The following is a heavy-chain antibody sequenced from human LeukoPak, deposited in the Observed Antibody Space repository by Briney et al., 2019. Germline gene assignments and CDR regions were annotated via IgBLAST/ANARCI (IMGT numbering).Heavy chain of an antibody. CDR1: GSSIRTYTH. CDR3: VNSGSNYEAVS. J-gene: IGHJ5*02. CDR2: IHHTGNT. Sequence: SETLSLTCTVSGSSIRTYTHWGWIRQPPGKGLEWIASIHHTGNTYYNPSLESRVTISIDTSKNQFSLKMSSVTAADTAFYFCVNSGSNYEAVSWGQGTLVSVSS. D-gene: IGHD5-18*01. V-gene: IGHV4-38-2*02.